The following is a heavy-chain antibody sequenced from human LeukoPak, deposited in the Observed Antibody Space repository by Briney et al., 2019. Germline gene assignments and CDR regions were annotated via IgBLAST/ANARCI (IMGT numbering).Heavy chain of an antibody. CDR1: GFTFGDNA. D-gene: IGHD3-22*01. CDR3: TAPYYYDSSVLDAGY. V-gene: IGHV3-49*03. CDR2: IRSKAYGGTT. J-gene: IGHJ4*02. Sequence: PGRSLRLSCTASGFTFGDNAMSWFRQAPGKGLEWVGFIRSKAYGGTTEYAASVKGRFIISRDDSKSIAYLQMNSLKTEDTAVYYCTAPYYYDSSVLDAGYWGQGTLVTVSS.